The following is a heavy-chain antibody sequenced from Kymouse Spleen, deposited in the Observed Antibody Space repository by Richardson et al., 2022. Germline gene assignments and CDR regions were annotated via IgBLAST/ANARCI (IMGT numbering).Heavy chain of an antibody. V-gene: IGHV3-33*01. CDR2: IWYDGSNK. D-gene: IGHD3-3*01. CDR1: GFTFSSYG. J-gene: IGHJ6*02. CDR3: ARDEDFWSGGYYYGMDV. Sequence: QVQLVESGGGVVQPGRSLRLSCAASGFTFSSYGMHWVRQAPGKGLEWVAVIWYDGSNKYYADSVKGRFTISRDNSKNTLYLQMNSLRAEDTAVYYCARDEDFWSGGYYYGMDVWGQGTTVTVSS.